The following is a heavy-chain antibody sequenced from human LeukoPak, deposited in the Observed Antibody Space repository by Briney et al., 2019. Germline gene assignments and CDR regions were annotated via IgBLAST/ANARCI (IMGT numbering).Heavy chain of an antibody. CDR3: AKAKCSSTSCCSDY. D-gene: IGHD2-2*01. Sequence: PGGSLRLSCAASGFTFSSYAMSWVRQAPGKRLEWVSAISGSGGTTYYADSVKGRFTISRDNSKNTLDLQMNSLRAEDTAVYYCAKAKCSSTSCCSDYWGQGTLVTVSS. V-gene: IGHV3-23*01. J-gene: IGHJ4*02. CDR1: GFTFSSYA. CDR2: ISGSGGTT.